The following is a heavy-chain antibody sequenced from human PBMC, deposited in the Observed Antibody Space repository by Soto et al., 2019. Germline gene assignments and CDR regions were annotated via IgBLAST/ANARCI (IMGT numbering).Heavy chain of an antibody. CDR3: AMVDNYVTPNTQDV. D-gene: IGHD3-16*01. Sequence: QVQLVQSEDEVKKPGASVKVSCKASGYIFLNSGIAWVRHATGQGLELMGWISPYNGNTHYATKVQGRLTMTTDKSTSTAYMDLGSLPSDDTAVYYCAMVDNYVTPNTQDVWSQGTTVTVSS. CDR1: GYIFLNSG. V-gene: IGHV1-18*01. J-gene: IGHJ6*02. CDR2: ISPYNGNT.